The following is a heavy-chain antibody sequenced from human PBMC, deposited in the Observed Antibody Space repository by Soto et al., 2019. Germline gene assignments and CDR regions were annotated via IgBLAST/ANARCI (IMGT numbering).Heavy chain of an antibody. D-gene: IGHD1-1*01. CDR1: SGSISSYY. Sequence: SETLSLTCPVASGSISSYYWSWSRQPPGKGLEWIGYIYYSGSTNYNPSLKSRVTISVDTSKNQFSLKLSSVTAADTAVYYCARVPISKTKSLWTEGLYYYYMDVWGKGTTVT. V-gene: IGHV4-59*01. CDR3: ARVPISKTKSLWTEGLYYYYMDV. J-gene: IGHJ6*03. CDR2: IYYSGST.